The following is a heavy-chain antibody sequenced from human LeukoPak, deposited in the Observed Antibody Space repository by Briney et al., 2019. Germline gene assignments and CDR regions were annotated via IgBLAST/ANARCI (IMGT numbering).Heavy chain of an antibody. Sequence: GGSLRLSCAASGFTFSSYAMSWVRQAPGRGLEWVSAISGSGGSTYYADSVKGRFTISRDNSKNTLYLQMNSLRAEDTAVYYCAKNHSWCGYCSGGKGWFDPWGQGTLVTVSS. CDR1: GFTFSSYA. V-gene: IGHV3-23*01. D-gene: IGHD2-15*01. J-gene: IGHJ5*02. CDR2: ISGSGGST. CDR3: AKNHSWCGYCSGGKGWFDP.